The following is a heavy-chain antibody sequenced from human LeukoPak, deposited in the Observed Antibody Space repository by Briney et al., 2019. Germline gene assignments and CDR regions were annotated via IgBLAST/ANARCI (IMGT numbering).Heavy chain of an antibody. CDR1: GFTFSSYG. Sequence: GGSLRLSCAASGFTFSSYGMHWVRQAPGKGLEWVAVISYDGSNKYYADSVKGRFTISRDNSKNTLYLQMNSLRAEDTAVYYCAKGSSDTAMVDYWGQGTLVTVSS. J-gene: IGHJ4*02. D-gene: IGHD5-18*01. CDR3: AKGSSDTAMVDY. CDR2: ISYDGSNK. V-gene: IGHV3-30*18.